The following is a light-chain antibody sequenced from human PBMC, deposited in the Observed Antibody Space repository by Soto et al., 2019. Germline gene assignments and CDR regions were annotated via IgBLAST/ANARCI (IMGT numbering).Light chain of an antibody. Sequence: QSALTQPASVSGSPGQSITISCTGTSSDVGGYNYVSWYQQHPGKAPKFLIYAVSNRPSGVSNRFSGSKSGNTASLTISGLQAEDEADYYCSSYTSSSTYVVFGGGTKVTVL. CDR1: SSDVGGYNY. CDR3: SSYTSSSTYVV. CDR2: AVS. V-gene: IGLV2-14*01. J-gene: IGLJ2*01.